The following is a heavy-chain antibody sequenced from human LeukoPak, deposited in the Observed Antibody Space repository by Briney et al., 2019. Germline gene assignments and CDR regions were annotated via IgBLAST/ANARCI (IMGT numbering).Heavy chain of an antibody. CDR1: GFIFDDYA. J-gene: IGHJ4*02. D-gene: IGHD6-13*01. Sequence: GGSLRLSCAASGFIFDDYAMHWVRQAPGKGLEWVSGISWNSGSIGYADSVKGRFTISRDNAENSLYLQMNSLRAEDTALYYCAKTPGVAAAGVYFDYWGQGTLVTVSS. CDR2: ISWNSGSI. CDR3: AKTPGVAAAGVYFDY. V-gene: IGHV3-9*01.